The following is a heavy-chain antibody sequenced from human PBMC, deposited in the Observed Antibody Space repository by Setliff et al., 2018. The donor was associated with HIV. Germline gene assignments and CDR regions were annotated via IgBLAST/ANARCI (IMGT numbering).Heavy chain of an antibody. CDR1: GGSIWNYY. D-gene: IGHD3-16*01. CDR3: ARKGNVGGWFDP. V-gene: IGHV4-39*01. CDR2: IYYSGST. J-gene: IGHJ5*02. Sequence: SETLSLTCTVSGGSIWNYYWSWIRQPPGKGLEWIGTIYYSGSTYYNPSLKSRVTISVDTSKNQFSLKLSSVTAADTAVYYCARKGNVGGWFDPWGQGTLVTVSS.